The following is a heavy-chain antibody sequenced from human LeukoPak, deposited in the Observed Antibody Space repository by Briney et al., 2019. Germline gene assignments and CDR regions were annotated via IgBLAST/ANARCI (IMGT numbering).Heavy chain of an antibody. J-gene: IGHJ2*01. CDR1: GGSISSRSYY. D-gene: IGHD2-15*01. CDR3: LTAYSGRYVDL. Sequence: SETLSLTCTVSGGSISSRSYYWGWIRQPPGKGLEWIATIYYSGSTYYNPSLKSRVTISVDTSKNQFSLKLSSVTAADTAVYYCLTAYSGRYVDLWGRGTLVTVSS. V-gene: IGHV4-39*01. CDR2: IYYSGST.